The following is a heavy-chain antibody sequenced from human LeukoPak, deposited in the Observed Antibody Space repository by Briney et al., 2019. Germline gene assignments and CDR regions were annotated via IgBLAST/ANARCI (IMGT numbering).Heavy chain of an antibody. Sequence: GRCLRLSCAASGFTFDDYAMYWVRQAPGKGLEWVSGISWNSGTIGYADSVKGRFTISRDNAKNSLYLQMNSLRAEDTALYYCAKGKLDCSGGSCYSLSSYYFDYWGQGTLVTASS. CDR1: GFTFDDYA. V-gene: IGHV3-9*01. D-gene: IGHD2-15*01. J-gene: IGHJ4*02. CDR2: ISWNSGTI. CDR3: AKGKLDCSGGSCYSLSSYYFDY.